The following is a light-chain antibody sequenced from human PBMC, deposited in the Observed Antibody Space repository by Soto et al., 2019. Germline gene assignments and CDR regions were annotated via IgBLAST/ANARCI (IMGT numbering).Light chain of an antibody. CDR2: GAS. CDR3: QQYNNWPRT. V-gene: IGKV3-15*01. Sequence: EIVMTQSPATLSVSPGERATLSCRASQSVSSNLVWYQQKPGQAPRLLIYGASTRATGIPARFSGSGSGTEFTLTISSLQAEDFAVYYGQQYNNWPRTFGQGTKVEIK. CDR1: QSVSSN. J-gene: IGKJ1*01.